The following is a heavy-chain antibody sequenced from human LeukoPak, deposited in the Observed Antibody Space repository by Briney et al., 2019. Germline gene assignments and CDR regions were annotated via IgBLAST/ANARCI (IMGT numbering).Heavy chain of an antibody. CDR3: ARVGRYGVDY. CDR1: GFTFTSYY. D-gene: IGHD5-18*01. CDR2: IDQDGSGK. V-gene: IGHV3-7*02. J-gene: IGHJ4*02. Sequence: GGSLRLSCAASGFTFTSYYMFWVRQAPGKGLEWVASIDQDGSGKYYVDSVKGRFTISRDNAKNSLYLQMNSLRVEDTAVYYCARVGRYGVDYWGQGTLVTVSS.